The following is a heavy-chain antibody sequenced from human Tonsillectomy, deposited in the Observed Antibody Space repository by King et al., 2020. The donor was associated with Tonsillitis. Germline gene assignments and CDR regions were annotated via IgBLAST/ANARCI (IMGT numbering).Heavy chain of an antibody. D-gene: IGHD3-3*01. V-gene: IGHV3-7*03. CDR3: ARFDPFGVQSYYYGMDV. CDR1: GFTFSSYW. Sequence: VQLVESGGGLVQPGGSLRLSCAASGFTFSSYWMSWVRQAPGKGLEWVANIKQDGSEKYYVDSVKGRFTISRDNAKNSLYLQMNSLRAEDTAVYYCARFDPFGVQSYYYGMDVWGQGTTVTVSS. J-gene: IGHJ6*02. CDR2: IKQDGSEK.